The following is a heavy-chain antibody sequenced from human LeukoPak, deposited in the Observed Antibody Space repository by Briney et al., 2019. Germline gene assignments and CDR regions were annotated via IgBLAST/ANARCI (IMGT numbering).Heavy chain of an antibody. V-gene: IGHV4-31*03. J-gene: IGHJ4*02. Sequence: PAQTLSLTCTVSGGSISSGGYYWSSIRQQPGEGLGWIESIYYSGSTYYNPSLKSRVTISVDTSKNQFSLKLSSVTAADTAVYYCARSKSGYDECSRFDDWGQGTLVTVFS. CDR1: GGSISSGGYY. D-gene: IGHD5-12*01. CDR3: ARSKSGYDECSRFDD. CDR2: IYYSGST.